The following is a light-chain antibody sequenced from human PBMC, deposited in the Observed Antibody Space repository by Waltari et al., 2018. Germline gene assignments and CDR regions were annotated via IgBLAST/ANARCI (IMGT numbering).Light chain of an antibody. CDR3: NSYTGSSSWV. J-gene: IGLJ3*02. Sequence: QSALTQPAPVSGSPGQSIPISCTGTSSDVAFYNYVSWYQQHPGKAPKLIIDDVSERPSGVSDRFSGSKSGNTASLTISGLQAEDEADYYCNSYTGSSSWVFGGGTKLTVL. CDR1: SSDVAFYNY. CDR2: DVS. V-gene: IGLV2-14*01.